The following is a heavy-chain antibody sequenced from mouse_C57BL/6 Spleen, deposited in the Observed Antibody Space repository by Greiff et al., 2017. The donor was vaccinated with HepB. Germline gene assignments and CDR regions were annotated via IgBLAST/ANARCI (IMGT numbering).Heavy chain of an antibody. D-gene: IGHD1-1*01. CDR2: INPNNGGT. J-gene: IGHJ1*03. CDR3: ARWYDYGSSYVYWYFDV. V-gene: IGHV1-26*01. CDR1: GYTFTDYY. Sequence: VHVKQSGPELVKPGASVKISCKASGYTFTDYYMNWVKQSHGKSLEWIGDINPNNGGTSYNQKFKGKATLTVDKSSSTAYMELRSLTSEDSAVYYCARWYDYGSSYVYWYFDVWGTGTTVTVSS.